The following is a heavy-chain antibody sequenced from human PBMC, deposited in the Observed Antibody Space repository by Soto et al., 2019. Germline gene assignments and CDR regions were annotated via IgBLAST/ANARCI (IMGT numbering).Heavy chain of an antibody. CDR3: ARDSMKGRFDP. D-gene: IGHD2-8*01. J-gene: IGHJ5*02. CDR2: IESDGRGT. CDR1: GFTFSTSW. V-gene: IGHV3-74*01. Sequence: EVQLVESGGGLVQPGGSLRLSCAASGFTFSTSWMHWVRQAPGKGLVWVSRIESDGRGTTYADSVKGRFTISRDNAKNTLYRQMNNLRAEDTAVYYCARDSMKGRFDPWGQGTLVTVSS.